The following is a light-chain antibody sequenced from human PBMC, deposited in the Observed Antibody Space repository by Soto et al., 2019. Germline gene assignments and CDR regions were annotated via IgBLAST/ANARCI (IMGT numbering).Light chain of an antibody. CDR2: DVN. CDR3: CXYAGSSTWV. CDR1: SSDVGSYNL. J-gene: IGLJ3*02. Sequence: QSVLTQPASVSGSPGQSITISCTGTSSDVGSYNLVSWYQQHPGKAPKLVIYDVNKRPSGVSNRFSGSKSGNTASLTISGXXXXXXXXXYCCXYAGSSTWVFGGGTKLTVL. V-gene: IGLV2-23*02.